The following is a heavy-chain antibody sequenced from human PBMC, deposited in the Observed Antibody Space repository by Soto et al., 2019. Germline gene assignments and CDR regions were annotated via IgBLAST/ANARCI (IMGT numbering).Heavy chain of an antibody. Sequence: SEPLSLTGTVSVDSITTYYWSWIRQPAGKGLEWIGRIDTSGNTNYNPSLKSRVTMSVDTSKKQFSLKLTSVTAADTAVYYCARYSNNWFQTEGMDVWGQGTTVTVSS. V-gene: IGHV4-4*07. J-gene: IGHJ6*02. CDR1: VDSITTYY. CDR2: IDTSGNT. CDR3: ARYSNNWFQTEGMDV. D-gene: IGHD6-13*01.